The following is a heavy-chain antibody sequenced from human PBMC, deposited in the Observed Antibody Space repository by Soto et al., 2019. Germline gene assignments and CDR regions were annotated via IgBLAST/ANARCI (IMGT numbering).Heavy chain of an antibody. V-gene: IGHV3-21*01. D-gene: IGHD5-12*01. J-gene: IGHJ4*02. CDR3: ARGSIVATSLTPFDF. CDR1: GFTFSSYS. CDR2: ISASSSYI. Sequence: EVQLVESGGGLVKPGGSLRLSCAASGFTFSSYSMNWVRHAPGKGLEWVSSISASSSYIYYADSVKGRFTVSRDNAKNSLYLQINSLRDEDTAVYYCARGSIVATSLTPFDFWGQGTLVIVSS.